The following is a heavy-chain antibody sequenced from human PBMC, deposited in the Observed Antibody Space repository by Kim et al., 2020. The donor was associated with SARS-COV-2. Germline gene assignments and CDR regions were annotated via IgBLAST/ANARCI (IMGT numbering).Heavy chain of an antibody. V-gene: IGHV5-51*01. J-gene: IGHJ4*02. D-gene: IGHD3-10*01. CDR3: GRRGYGSGTNYFYY. Sequence: GESLKISCKSSGYSFTPYWIGWVRQMPGKGLEWMGIVYPGDSDTRYSPSFQGQVTISADKSISTAYLQWTSLKASDTAMYYCGRRGYGSGTNYFYYWGQGTLVTVSS. CDR1: GYSFTPYW. CDR2: VYPGDSDT.